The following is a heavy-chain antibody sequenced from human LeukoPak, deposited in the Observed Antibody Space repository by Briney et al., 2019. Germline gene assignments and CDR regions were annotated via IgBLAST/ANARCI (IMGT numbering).Heavy chain of an antibody. CDR2: ISGSGGNT. Sequence: GGSLRLSCAASGFTFSSDAMTWVRPAPGGGLEWVSAISGSGGNTNYADSVKGRFTISRDNSKNTLYLQMTSLRAEDTAVYYCAKSIRAYYYMDVWGKGTTVTVSS. J-gene: IGHJ6*03. CDR3: AKSIRAYYYMDV. CDR1: GFTFSSDA. V-gene: IGHV3-23*01.